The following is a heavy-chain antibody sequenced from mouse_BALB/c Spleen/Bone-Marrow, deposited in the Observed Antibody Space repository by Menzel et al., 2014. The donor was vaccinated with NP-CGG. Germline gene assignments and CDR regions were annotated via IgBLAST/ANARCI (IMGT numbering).Heavy chain of an antibody. CDR1: GYVFSSSW. D-gene: IGHD1-1*01. CDR3: GRVYYYGSSYFDY. J-gene: IGHJ2*01. CDR2: IYPGDGDT. V-gene: IGHV1-82*01. Sequence: QVQLQQPGPELVKPGASVKISCRASGYVFSSSWMNWVKQRPGQGLEWIGRIYPGDGDTNYNGKFKGKATLTVDKSSSTAHMELLSLTSEDSAVYYCGRVYYYGSSYFDYWGQGTTLTVSS.